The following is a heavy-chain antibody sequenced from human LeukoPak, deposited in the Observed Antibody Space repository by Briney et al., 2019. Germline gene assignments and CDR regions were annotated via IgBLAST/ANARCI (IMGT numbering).Heavy chain of an antibody. D-gene: IGHD3-22*01. J-gene: IGHJ3*02. CDR3: ARDGDYYDSSGQSYNAFDI. Sequence: SETLSLTCTVSGGSISSGGYYWSWIRQHPGKGLELIVYIYYSGSTYYNPSLKSRVTISVDTSKNQFSLKLSSVTAADTAVYYCARDGDYYDSSGQSYNAFDIWGQGTMVTVSS. V-gene: IGHV4-31*03. CDR2: IYYSGST. CDR1: GGSISSGGYY.